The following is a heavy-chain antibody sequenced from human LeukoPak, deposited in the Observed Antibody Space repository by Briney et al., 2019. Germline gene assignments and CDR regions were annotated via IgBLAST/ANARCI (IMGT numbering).Heavy chain of an antibody. CDR2: ISYDGSDT. CDR3: ARAKSGCDFTAFDI. J-gene: IGHJ3*02. CDR1: GFTFSSYA. D-gene: IGHD5-12*01. V-gene: IGHV3-30-3*01. Sequence: GGSLRLSCAASGFTFSSYAFHWVRQAPGKGLEWVAVISYDGSDTYYTDSVKGRLTISRDNSKNTLYLQMNSLRAEDTAVYYCARAKSGCDFTAFDIWGQGTMVTVSS.